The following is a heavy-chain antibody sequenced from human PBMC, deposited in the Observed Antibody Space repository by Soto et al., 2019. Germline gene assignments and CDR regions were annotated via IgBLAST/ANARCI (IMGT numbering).Heavy chain of an antibody. V-gene: IGHV3-23*01. D-gene: IGHD3-3*01. J-gene: IGHJ5*02. CDR2: ISGSGGST. CDR3: AKGPYYDFWSGYYTNWFDP. Sequence: EVQLLESGGGLLQPGGSLRLSCAASGFTFRSYAMSWVRLAPGKGLEWVSGISGSGGSTYYADSVKGRFTISRDNSKNTLYLQMNSLRAEDTAVYYCAKGPYYDFWSGYYTNWFDPWGQGTLVTVSS. CDR1: GFTFRSYA.